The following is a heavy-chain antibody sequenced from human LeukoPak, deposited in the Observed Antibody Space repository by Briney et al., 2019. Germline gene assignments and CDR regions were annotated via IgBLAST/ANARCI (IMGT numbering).Heavy chain of an antibody. Sequence: GGSLRLSCAASGFTFSSYAMSWVRQAPGKGLEWVSVIYSGGRTYYADSVKGRFTTSRDNSKNTLYLQMNSLRAEDTAVYYCARAPDGYEAFDIWGQGTMVTVSS. V-gene: IGHV3-66*01. J-gene: IGHJ3*02. CDR2: IYSGGRT. CDR3: ARAPDGYEAFDI. D-gene: IGHD3-22*01. CDR1: GFTFSSYA.